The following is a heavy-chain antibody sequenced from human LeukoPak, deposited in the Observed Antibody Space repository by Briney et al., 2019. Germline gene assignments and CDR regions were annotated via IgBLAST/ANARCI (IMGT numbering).Heavy chain of an antibody. Sequence: PGGSLRLSCAASGFTFSSYGMHWVPQAPGKGLGWVVVIWYYESKKYCEASVKGRFSIARDNSKNTLYLQMNSLRAEDTAVYYCAKGMVRPGAGYYYYYMDVWGKGTTVTVSS. CDR2: IWYYESKK. CDR1: GFTFSSYG. V-gene: IGHV3-33*06. J-gene: IGHJ6*03. D-gene: IGHD3-10*01. CDR3: AKGMVRPGAGYYYYYMDV.